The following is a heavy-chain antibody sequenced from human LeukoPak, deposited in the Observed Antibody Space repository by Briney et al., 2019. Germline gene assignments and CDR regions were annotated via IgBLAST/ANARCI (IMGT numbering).Heavy chain of an antibody. J-gene: IGHJ4*02. CDR3: ARRVASSPYFEY. Sequence: GESLKISCKGSGYSFTNYWNAWVRQMPGKGLEWMGIIYPGDSDTRYSLSFQGQVTISADKSINSAYLQWSSLKASDTAMYYCARRVASSPYFEYWGQGTLVTVSS. CDR2: IYPGDSDT. D-gene: IGHD2-15*01. CDR1: GYSFTNYW. V-gene: IGHV5-51*01.